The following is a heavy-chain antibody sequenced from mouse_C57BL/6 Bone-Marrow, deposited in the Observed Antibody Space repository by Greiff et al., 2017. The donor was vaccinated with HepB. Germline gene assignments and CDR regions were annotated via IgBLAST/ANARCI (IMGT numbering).Heavy chain of an antibody. J-gene: IGHJ2*01. Sequence: QVQLQQPGAELVMPGASVKLSCKASGYTFTSYWMHWVKQRPGQGLEWIGEIDPSDSYTNYNQKFKGKSTLTVDKSSSTAYMQLSSLTSEDSAVYYCAREGELGYYWGQGTTLTVSS. CDR2: IDPSDSYT. CDR3: AREGELGYY. V-gene: IGHV1-69*01. CDR1: GYTFTSYW. D-gene: IGHD4-1*01.